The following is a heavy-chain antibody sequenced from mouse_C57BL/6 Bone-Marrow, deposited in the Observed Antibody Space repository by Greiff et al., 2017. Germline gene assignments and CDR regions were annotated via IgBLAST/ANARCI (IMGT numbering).Heavy chain of an antibody. J-gene: IGHJ1*03. D-gene: IGHD1-2*01. V-gene: IGHV5-15*01. CDR2: ISNLAYSI. Sequence: EVKLVESGGGLVQPGGSLKLSCAASGFTFSDYGMAWVRQAPRKGPEWVAFISNLAYSIYYADTVTGRFTISRENAKNTLYLEMSSLRSEDTAMYYCARHETTAPYFDVWGTGTTVTVSS. CDR3: ARHETTAPYFDV. CDR1: GFTFSDYG.